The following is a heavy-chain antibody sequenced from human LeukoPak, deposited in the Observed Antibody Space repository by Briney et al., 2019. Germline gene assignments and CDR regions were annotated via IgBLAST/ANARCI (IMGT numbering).Heavy chain of an antibody. V-gene: IGHV3-43*01. Sequence: GGSLRLSCAASGFTFDDYTMHWVRQAPGEGLEWVSLITWDGGSTYYADSVKGRFTISRDNSKNSLYLQMNSLRTEDTALYYCAKGKNTGSYLSHVDYWGQGTLVTVSS. CDR3: AKGKNTGSYLSHVDY. D-gene: IGHD3-10*01. CDR1: GFTFDDYT. CDR2: ITWDGGST. J-gene: IGHJ4*02.